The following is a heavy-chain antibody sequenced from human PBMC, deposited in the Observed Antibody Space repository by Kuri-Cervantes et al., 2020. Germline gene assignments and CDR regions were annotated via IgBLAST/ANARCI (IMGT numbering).Heavy chain of an antibody. CDR1: GGTFSSYA. CDR2: IKQDGSEK. J-gene: IGHJ2*01. CDR3: TRGYSSGWYFDL. D-gene: IGHD6-19*01. V-gene: IGHV3-7*01. Sequence: SCKASGGTFSSYAISWVRQAPGKGLEWVASIKQDGSEKYYVDSVKGRFTISRDNAKNSLYLQMNSLRAEDTAVYYCTRGYSSGWYFDLWGRGTLVTVSS.